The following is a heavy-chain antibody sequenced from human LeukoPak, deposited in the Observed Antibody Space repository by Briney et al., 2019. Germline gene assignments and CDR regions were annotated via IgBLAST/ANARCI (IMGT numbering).Heavy chain of an antibody. CDR1: GFTFSSYS. D-gene: IGHD3-10*01. CDR3: AKDPYYYGSGAMDV. Sequence: PGGSLRLSCAASGFTFSSYSMNWVRQAPGKGLEWVSSISSSSSYIYYADSVKGRFTISRDNAKNSLYLQMNSLRAEDTAVYYRAKDPYYYGSGAMDVWGKGTTVTISS. V-gene: IGHV3-21*01. CDR2: ISSSSSYI. J-gene: IGHJ6*03.